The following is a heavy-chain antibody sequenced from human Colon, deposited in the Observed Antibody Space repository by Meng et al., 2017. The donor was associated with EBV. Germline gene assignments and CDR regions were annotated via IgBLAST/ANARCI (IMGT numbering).Heavy chain of an antibody. D-gene: IGHD7-27*01. V-gene: IGHV4-34*02. J-gene: IGHJ2*01. CDR2: IHPSGSI. CDR3: SRGVDSYKLGNL. CDR1: GGSLSDYY. Sequence: QAQLQPWGAGLLKPSETLSLTCVVYGGSLSDYYCSWIRQSPGRGLEWIGEIHPSGSIFYNPSLQSRVTISVDTSKNQFSLNLNSVTAADTAVYFCSRGVDSYKLGNLWGRGTLVTVSS.